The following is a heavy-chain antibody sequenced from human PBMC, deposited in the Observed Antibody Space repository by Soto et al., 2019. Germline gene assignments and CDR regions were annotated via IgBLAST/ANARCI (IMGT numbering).Heavy chain of an antibody. CDR3: ARGGRISSGSDMYNWFDP. Sequence: SETLSLTCSVSGDSISSYYWNWIRQPAGKGLEWIGRMYAIGITNYNPSLKSRVTISEDTSKNQFSLNLSSVTAADTALYYCARGGRISSGSDMYNWFDPWGQGTLVTVSS. CDR1: GDSISSYY. CDR2: MYAIGIT. D-gene: IGHD5-12*01. V-gene: IGHV4-4*07. J-gene: IGHJ5*02.